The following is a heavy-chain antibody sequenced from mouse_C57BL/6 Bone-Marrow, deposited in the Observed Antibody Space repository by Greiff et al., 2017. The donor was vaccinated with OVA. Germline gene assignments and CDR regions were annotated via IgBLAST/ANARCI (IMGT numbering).Heavy chain of an antibody. Sequence: QVQLQPGAELVKPGASVKLSCKASGYTFTSYWMHWVKQRPGQGLEWIGMIHPNSGSTNYNETFKSKATLTVDKAASTAYMQLSSLTSEDSAVYYCARVGCPYYYGNYAMDYWGQGTSATVSS. CDR2: IHPNSGST. CDR3: ARVGCPYYYGNYAMDY. D-gene: IGHD1-1*01. CDR1: GYTFTSYW. V-gene: IGHV1-64*01. J-gene: IGHJ4*01.